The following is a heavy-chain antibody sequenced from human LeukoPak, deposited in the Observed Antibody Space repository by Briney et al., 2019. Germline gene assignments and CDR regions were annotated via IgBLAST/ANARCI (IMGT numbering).Heavy chain of an antibody. CDR3: ARHGRDYQGSGTYYAFDP. J-gene: IGHJ5*02. D-gene: IGHD3-10*01. V-gene: IGHV4-34*01. Sequence: SETLSLTCAVAGGSFSGYFRSWIRQSPGKGLEWIGEIDHSGSTNYNPSLKSRVTMSLDTSKKQFSLKLGSVTAADTAVYYCARHGRDYQGSGTYYAFDPWGQGTLVTVSS. CDR2: IDHSGST. CDR1: GGSFSGYF.